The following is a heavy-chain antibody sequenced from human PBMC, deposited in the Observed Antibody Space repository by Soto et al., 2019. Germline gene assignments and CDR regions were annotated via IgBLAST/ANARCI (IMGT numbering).Heavy chain of an antibody. CDR1: GFTFSSYG. CDR2: ISYDGSNK. V-gene: IGHV3-30*18. Sequence: GGSLRLSCAASGFTFSSYGMHWVRQAPGKGLEWVAVISYDGSNKYYADSVKGRFTISRDNSKNTLYLQMNSLRAEDTAVYYCAKDHVVAAQLNYYYYGMDVWGQGTTVTVSS. D-gene: IGHD2-15*01. CDR3: AKDHVVAAQLNYYYYGMDV. J-gene: IGHJ6*02.